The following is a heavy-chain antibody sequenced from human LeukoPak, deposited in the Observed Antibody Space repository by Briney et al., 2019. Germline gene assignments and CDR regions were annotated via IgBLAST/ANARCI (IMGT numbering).Heavy chain of an antibody. Sequence: SQTLSLPCTVSGGSLSPYNWSWIRQPPGKGLEWIGYIYYSGGTNYNPSLKSRVSISIDTSKNQVSLNVTSVTAADTAVYFCARDNWKEDYHYYGMDVWGQGTTVIVSS. V-gene: IGHV4-59*01. D-gene: IGHD1-1*01. CDR3: ARDNWKEDYHYYGMDV. CDR2: IYYSGGT. J-gene: IGHJ6*02. CDR1: GGSLSPYN.